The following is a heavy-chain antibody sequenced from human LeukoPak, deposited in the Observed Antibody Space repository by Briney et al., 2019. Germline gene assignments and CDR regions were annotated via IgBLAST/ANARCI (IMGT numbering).Heavy chain of an antibody. CDR3: ARAGVSSSGWYDY. J-gene: IGHJ4*02. CDR2: INPNSGGT. D-gene: IGHD6-19*01. V-gene: IGHV1-2*02. Sequence: ASVKASCKASGYTFTGYYMHWVRQAPGQGLEWMGWINPNSGGTNYAQKFQGRATMTRDTSISTAYMELSRLRSDDTAVYYCARAGVSSSGWYDYWGQGTLVTVSS. CDR1: GYTFTGYY.